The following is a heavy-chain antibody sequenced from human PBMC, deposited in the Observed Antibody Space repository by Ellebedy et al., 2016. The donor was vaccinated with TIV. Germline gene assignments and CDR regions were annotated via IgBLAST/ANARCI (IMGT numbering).Heavy chain of an antibody. V-gene: IGHV3-23*01. CDR3: AKEVGGHGNPYFDC. Sequence: PGGSLRLSCEASGFTFSNYAMSWVRQAPGKGLEWVSGISGSGDGTYYADSVQGRFTSSRDNSKNMVFLQMNSLRVDDTATYYCAKEVGGHGNPYFDCWGRGTLVIVSS. J-gene: IGHJ4*02. CDR2: ISGSGDGT. CDR1: GFTFSNYA. D-gene: IGHD4-23*01.